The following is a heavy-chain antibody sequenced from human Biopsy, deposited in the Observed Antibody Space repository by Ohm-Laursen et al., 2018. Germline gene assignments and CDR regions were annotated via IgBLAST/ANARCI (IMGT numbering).Heavy chain of an antibody. V-gene: IGHV2-70*11. CDR3: ARTPILIVSAGLVYRHRRHLQGMDV. D-gene: IGHD6-13*01. J-gene: IGHJ6*02. CDR1: GFSLSARGMC. CDR2: VDWDDYK. Sequence: TQTLTLTSSFSGFSLSARGMCVSWIRQAPGKALEWLARVDWDDYKDYSASLQTKLSISKDTFNDQVVLTVNNVDPADTATYYCARTPILIVSAGLVYRHRRHLQGMDVWGQGIAVTVS.